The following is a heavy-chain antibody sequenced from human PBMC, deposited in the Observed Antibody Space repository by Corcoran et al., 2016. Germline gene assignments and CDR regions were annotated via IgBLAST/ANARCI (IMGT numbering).Heavy chain of an antibody. D-gene: IGHD1-1*01. Sequence: EVQLVQSGGGLVQPGGSLRLSCAASGFTFSNTWLSWVRQAPGKGLEWVANIKEDGSDKNYVDSVKGRFTISRDNAKNSLNLQMNNLRADATAVYYCAKNGWNLDNWGQGTLVTVSS. CDR1: GFTFSNTW. V-gene: IGHV3-7*03. J-gene: IGHJ4*02. CDR2: IKEDGSDK. CDR3: AKNGWNLDN.